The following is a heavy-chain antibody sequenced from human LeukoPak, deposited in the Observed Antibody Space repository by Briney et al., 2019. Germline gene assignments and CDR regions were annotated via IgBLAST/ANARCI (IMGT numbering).Heavy chain of an antibody. Sequence: ASVKVSCKASGYTFTSYGITWVRQAPGPGLVWMGWINANNGDTKSAQNLQGRVTMTRDTSTSTAYMELRSLRSDDTAVYYCARSPIAAAGDYWGQGTLVTVSS. CDR3: ARSPIAAAGDY. CDR1: GYTFTSYG. D-gene: IGHD6-13*01. CDR2: INANNGDT. J-gene: IGHJ4*02. V-gene: IGHV1-18*01.